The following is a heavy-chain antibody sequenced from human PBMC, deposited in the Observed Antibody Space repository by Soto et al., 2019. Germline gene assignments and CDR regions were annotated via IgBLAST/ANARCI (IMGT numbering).Heavy chain of an antibody. CDR3: ARDMGGSDYYFDY. D-gene: IGHD2-15*01. V-gene: IGHV1-3*01. Sequence: ASVKVSCQASGYTFTSYAMHWVRQAPGQRLEWMGWINAGNGNTKYSQKFQGRVTITRDTSASTAYMELSSLRSEDTAVYYCARDMGGSDYYFDYWGQGTLVTVSS. CDR1: GYTFTSYA. J-gene: IGHJ4*02. CDR2: INAGNGNT.